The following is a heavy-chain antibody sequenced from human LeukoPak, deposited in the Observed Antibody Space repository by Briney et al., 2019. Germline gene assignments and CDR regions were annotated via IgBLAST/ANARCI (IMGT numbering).Heavy chain of an antibody. CDR1: GGSISSGSYY. CDR2: IYTSGST. V-gene: IGHV4-61*02. Sequence: SQTPSLTCTVSGGSISSGSYYWSWIRQPAGKGLEWIGRIYTSGSTNYNPSLKSRVTISVDTSKNQFSLKLSSVTAADTAVYYCARDGYYYDSSGYYYLRDAFDIWGQGTMVTVSS. J-gene: IGHJ3*02. CDR3: ARDGYYYDSSGYYYLRDAFDI. D-gene: IGHD3-22*01.